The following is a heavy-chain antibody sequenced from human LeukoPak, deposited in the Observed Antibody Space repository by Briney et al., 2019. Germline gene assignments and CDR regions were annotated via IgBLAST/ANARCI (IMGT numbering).Heavy chain of an antibody. V-gene: IGHV1-18*01. CDR1: GGTFSSYA. CDR3: ARERYSGSYYY. D-gene: IGHD1-26*01. CDR2: ISAYNGNT. J-gene: IGHJ4*02. Sequence: ASVKVSCKASGGTFSSYAISWVRQAPGQGLEWMGWISAYNGNTNYAQKLQGRVTMTTDTSTSTAYMELRSLRSDDTAVYYCARERYSGSYYYWGQGTLVTVSS.